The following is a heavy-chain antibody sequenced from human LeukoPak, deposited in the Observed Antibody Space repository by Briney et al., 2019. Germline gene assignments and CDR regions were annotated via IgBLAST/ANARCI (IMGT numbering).Heavy chain of an antibody. J-gene: IGHJ4*02. CDR2: IYHSGST. V-gene: IGHV4-38-2*01. D-gene: IGHD3-10*01. CDR3: ARHTYYYGSGRAQGMYYFDY. Sequence: SETLSLTCAVSGYSISSGYYWGWIRQPPGKGLEWIGSIYHSGSTYYNPSLKSRVTISVDTSKNQFSLKLSSVTAADTAVYYCARHTYYYGSGRAQGMYYFDYWGQGTLVTVSS. CDR1: GYSISSGYY.